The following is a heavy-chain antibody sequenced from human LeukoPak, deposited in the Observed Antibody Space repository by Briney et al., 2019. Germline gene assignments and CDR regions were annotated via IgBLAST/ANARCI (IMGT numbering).Heavy chain of an antibody. CDR1: GYTFSGYY. J-gene: IGHJ4*02. CDR2: IHPKSGDT. CDR3: SRGRGISYGGIDY. D-gene: IGHD5-18*01. V-gene: IGHV1-2*02. Sequence: GASVKVSCKASGYTFSGYYLHWVRQAPGQGLEWMGWIHPKSGDTKYAPKFLGRVTLTRDTSATIVYMDLTWLTSDDTAVYYCSRGRGISYGGIDYWGQGTLVTVSS.